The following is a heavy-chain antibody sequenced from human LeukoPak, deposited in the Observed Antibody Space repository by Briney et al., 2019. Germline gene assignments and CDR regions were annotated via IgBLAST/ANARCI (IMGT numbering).Heavy chain of an antibody. CDR2: IKFDGSQK. V-gene: IGHV3-30*02. CDR1: GSTFSSFD. J-gene: IGHJ4*02. D-gene: IGHD3-10*01. CDR3: ARRLPDSGSYSPDY. Sequence: PGGSLRLSCAPSGSTFSSFDMHWVRQPPDKGLEWVAFIKFDGSQKYYADSVRGRFTVSRYNSRNMLYLQLDSLRDDDTAVYFCARRLPDSGSYSPDYWGQGTLVTVSS.